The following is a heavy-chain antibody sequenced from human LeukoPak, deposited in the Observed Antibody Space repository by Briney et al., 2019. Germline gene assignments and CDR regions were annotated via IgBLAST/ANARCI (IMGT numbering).Heavy chain of an antibody. CDR2: IYYSGST. CDR3: ARVGDYALKD. D-gene: IGHD3-16*01. CDR1: GGSISSGDYY. V-gene: IGHV4-30-4*08. Sequence: SETLSLTCTVSGGSISSGDYYWSWIRQPPGKGLEWIGYIYYSGSTYYNPSLKSRVTISVDTSKNQFSLKLSSVTAADTAVYYCARVGDYALKDWGQGTLVTVAS. J-gene: IGHJ4*02.